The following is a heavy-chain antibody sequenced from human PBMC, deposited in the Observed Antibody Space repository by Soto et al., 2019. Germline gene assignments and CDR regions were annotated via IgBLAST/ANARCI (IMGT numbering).Heavy chain of an antibody. J-gene: IGHJ3*02. CDR1: GFTFSSYA. D-gene: IGHD2-2*01. CDR3: AKDMESIVVVPAAIPVDAIDI. Sequence: PGGSLRLSCAASGFTFSSYAMSWVRQAPGKGLEWVSAISGSGGSTYYADSVKGRFTISRDNSKNTLYLQMNSLRAEDTAVYYCAKDMESIVVVPAAIPVDAIDIRGQGTIVTVSS. V-gene: IGHV3-23*01. CDR2: ISGSGGST.